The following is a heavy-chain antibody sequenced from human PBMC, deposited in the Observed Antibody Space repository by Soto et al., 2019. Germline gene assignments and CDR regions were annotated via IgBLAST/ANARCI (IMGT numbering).Heavy chain of an antibody. CDR3: ARGLSITMVRGVMRYYFDY. V-gene: IGHV3-13*01. Sequence: PGGSLRLSCAASGFTFSSYDMHWVRQATGKGLEWVSAIGTAGDTYYPGSVKGRFTISRENAKNSLYLQMNSLRAEDTAVYYCARGLSITMVRGVMRYYFDYWGQGTLVTVSS. J-gene: IGHJ4*02. CDR1: GFTFSSYD. CDR2: IGTAGDT. D-gene: IGHD3-10*01.